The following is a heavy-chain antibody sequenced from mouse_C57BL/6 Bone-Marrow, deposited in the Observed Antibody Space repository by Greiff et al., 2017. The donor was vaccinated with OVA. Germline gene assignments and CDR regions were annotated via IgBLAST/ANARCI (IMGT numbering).Heavy chain of an antibody. D-gene: IGHD2-1*01. CDR1: GFTFSDYG. V-gene: IGHV5-17*01. J-gene: IGHJ2*01. CDR3: ARSYGNYVGNFDY. CDR2: ISSGSSTI. Sequence: DVMLVESGGGLVEPGGSLKLSCAASGFTFSDYGMHWVRQAPEKGLEWVAYISSGSSTIYYADTVKGRFTISRDNAKNTLFLQMTSLRSEDTAMYYCARSYGNYVGNFDYWGQGTTLTVSS.